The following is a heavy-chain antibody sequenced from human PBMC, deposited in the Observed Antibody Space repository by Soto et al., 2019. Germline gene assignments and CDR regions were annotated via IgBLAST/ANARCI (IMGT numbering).Heavy chain of an antibody. Sequence: EVQPVESGGGLVKPGGSLRLSCAASGFTFSSYSMNWVRQAPGKGLEWVSSISSSSSYIYYADSVKGRFTISRDNAKNSLYLQMNSLRAEDTAVYYCARMAVDGSGSYYASDYWGQGTLVTVSS. J-gene: IGHJ4*02. CDR3: ARMAVDGSGSYYASDY. D-gene: IGHD3-10*01. CDR2: ISSSSSYI. CDR1: GFTFSSYS. V-gene: IGHV3-21*01.